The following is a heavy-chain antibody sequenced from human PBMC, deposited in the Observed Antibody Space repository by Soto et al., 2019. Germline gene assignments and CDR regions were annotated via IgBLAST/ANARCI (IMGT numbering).Heavy chain of an antibody. D-gene: IGHD6-6*01. CDR1: GFTVTSSD. CDR2: TYSNGNT. J-gene: IGHJ6*02. V-gene: IGHV3-66*01. Sequence: EVQLVESGGDLVHPGGSLRLSCAASGFTVTSSDLSCVRQAPGKGLEWVSLTYSNGNTYYADSVNDRFIISRDSSENTLYLQMNSLRAADTAVYHCVRRLRPDYYGMDVWGQGTMVTVSS. CDR3: VRRLRPDYYGMDV.